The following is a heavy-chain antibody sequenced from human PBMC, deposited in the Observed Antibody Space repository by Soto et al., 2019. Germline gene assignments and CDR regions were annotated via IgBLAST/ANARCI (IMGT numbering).Heavy chain of an antibody. V-gene: IGHV1-3*01. CDR1: GYTFSAYT. J-gene: IGHJ3*02. Sequence: QAQLVQSGAEMKKPGASVKVSCKAAGYTFSAYTMNWVRQAPGQSLEWMGWINAGSGNTKYSQNFQGRVSITRDTSASTVYMELTGLKSEDTAVYYCARDTDTLGPRANDALDIWGHWTMVTVSS. D-gene: IGHD3-3*02. CDR2: INAGSGNT. CDR3: ARDTDTLGPRANDALDI.